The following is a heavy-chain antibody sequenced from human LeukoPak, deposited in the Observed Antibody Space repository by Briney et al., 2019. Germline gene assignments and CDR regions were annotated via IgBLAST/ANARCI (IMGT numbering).Heavy chain of an antibody. J-gene: IGHJ4*02. Sequence: TETLSLTCSVSGGSINNYYWTWIRQPAGKVLEWIGHISTLGSTNYNPSLKSRVTISVDTSKNQFSLKLSSVTAADTAVYYCARGSYGDYLDWGQGTLVTVSS. CDR2: ISTLGST. D-gene: IGHD4-17*01. CDR1: GGSINNYY. V-gene: IGHV4-4*07. CDR3: ARGSYGDYLD.